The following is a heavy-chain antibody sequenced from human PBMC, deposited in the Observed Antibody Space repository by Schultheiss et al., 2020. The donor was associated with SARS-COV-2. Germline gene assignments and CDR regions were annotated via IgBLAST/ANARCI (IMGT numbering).Heavy chain of an antibody. Sequence: SQTLSLTCTVSGGSVSSGSYYWSWIRQPPGKALQWIGDIHHTGGTNHNPPLMGRVTISVDTSKNQFSLKLSSVTAADTAVYYCARGAYYDSSGYYSTPMYYYYGMDVWGQGTTVTVSS. J-gene: IGHJ6*02. CDR3: ARGAYYDSSGYYSTPMYYYYGMDV. D-gene: IGHD3-22*01. CDR2: IHHTGGT. CDR1: GGSVSSGSYY. V-gene: IGHV4-61*01.